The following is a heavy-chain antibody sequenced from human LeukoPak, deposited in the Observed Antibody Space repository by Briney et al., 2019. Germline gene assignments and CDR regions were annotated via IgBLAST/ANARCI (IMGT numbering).Heavy chain of an antibody. J-gene: IGHJ4*02. D-gene: IGHD4-17*01. CDR2: IYPGDSDS. CDR3: ARLPYGDYSPFDY. Sequence: GESLKISCGGSGYSFTNYWIGWVRQMPGQGLEWRGIIYPGDSDSRYSPSFQGQVTVLADKSISTAYLQWSSLKASDTAMYYCARLPYGDYSPFDYWGQGTLVTVSS. V-gene: IGHV5-51*01. CDR1: GYSFTNYW.